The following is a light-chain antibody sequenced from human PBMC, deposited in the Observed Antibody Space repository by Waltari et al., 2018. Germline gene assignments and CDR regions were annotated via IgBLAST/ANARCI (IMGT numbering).Light chain of an antibody. CDR2: KND. CDR3: ATWDDTFNGPV. CDR1: SSNIRGKS. J-gene: IGLJ3*02. V-gene: IGLV1-44*01. Sequence: QSVLTQPPSVSGTPGQRVTISCPGTSSNIRGKSVTWYHQLPGAAPKLLIYKNDQRPSGVPDRFSGSRSGTSASLAISGLQSEDEADFYCATWDDTFNGPVFGGGTKLTVL.